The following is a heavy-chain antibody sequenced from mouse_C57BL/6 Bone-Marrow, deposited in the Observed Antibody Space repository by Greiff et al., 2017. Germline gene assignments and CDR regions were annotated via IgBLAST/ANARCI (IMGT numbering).Heavy chain of an antibody. CDR1: GFSFNTYA. CDR2: IRSKSNNYAT. V-gene: IGHV10-1*01. CDR3: VRHSKGAMDY. J-gene: IGHJ4*01. D-gene: IGHD2-5*01. Sequence: VQLKESGGGLVQPKGSLKLSCAASGFSFNTYAMNWVRQAPGKGLEWVARIRSKSNNYATYYADSVKDRFTISRDDSESMLYLQMNNLKTEDTAMYYCVRHSKGAMDYWGQGTSVTVSS.